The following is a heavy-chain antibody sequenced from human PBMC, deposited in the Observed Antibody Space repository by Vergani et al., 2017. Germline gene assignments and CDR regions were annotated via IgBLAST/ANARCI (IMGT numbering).Heavy chain of an antibody. CDR2: ISSSSSYI. V-gene: IGHV3-21*04. J-gene: IGHJ6*04. CDR1: GFTFSSYS. D-gene: IGHD2-21*01. CDR3: ARDPSGDLGYYYMDV. Sequence: EVQLVESGGGLVKPGGSLRLSCAASGFTFSSYSMNWVRQAPGKGLEWVSSISSSSSYIYYADSVKGRFTISRDNAKNSLYLQMNSLRPEDTAVYYCARDPSGDLGYYYMDVWGKGTTVTVSS.